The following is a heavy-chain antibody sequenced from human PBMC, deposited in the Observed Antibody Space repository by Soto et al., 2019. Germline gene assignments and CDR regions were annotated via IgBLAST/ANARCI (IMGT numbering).Heavy chain of an antibody. D-gene: IGHD6-19*01. CDR2: IKSISDGATT. CDR3: TRRIAVAGTYYFDY. V-gene: IGHV3-15*07. J-gene: IGHJ4*02. CDR1: GFTFSHAW. Sequence: LVESGGGIVQPGGSLRLSCVASGFTFSHAWMDWVRQAPGKGLEWVGRIKSISDGATTNYASSVVGRFTISRGDSKNTPFLHVNSLKTADTGVYYCTRRIAVAGTYYFDYWGQGTLVTVSA.